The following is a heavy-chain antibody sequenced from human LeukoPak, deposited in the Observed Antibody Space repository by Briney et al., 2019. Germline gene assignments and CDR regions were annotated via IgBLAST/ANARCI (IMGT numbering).Heavy chain of an antibody. CDR1: GYTFTSYG. CDR3: VVSYYDFWSGYYSFDP. CDR2: ISAYNGNT. Sequence: ASVKVSCKASGYTFTSYGISWVRQAPGQGLEWMGWISAYNGNTNYAQKLQGRVTMTTDTSTSTAYMELRSLRSDDTAVYYCVVSYYDFWSGYYSFDPWGQGTLVTVSS. J-gene: IGHJ5*02. D-gene: IGHD3-3*01. V-gene: IGHV1-18*01.